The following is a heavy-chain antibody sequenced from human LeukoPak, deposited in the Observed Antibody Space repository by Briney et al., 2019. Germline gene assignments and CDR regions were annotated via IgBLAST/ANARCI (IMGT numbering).Heavy chain of an antibody. Sequence: PSETLSLTCTVSGGSISSYYWSWIRQPPGKGLEWIGYIYYSGSTNYNPSLKSRVTISVDTSKNQFSLKLTSVTAADTAVYYCARQSGDYASNNWFDPWGQGTLVTVSS. CDR1: GGSISSYY. CDR2: IYYSGST. D-gene: IGHD4-17*01. J-gene: IGHJ5*02. V-gene: IGHV4-59*08. CDR3: ARQSGDYASNNWFDP.